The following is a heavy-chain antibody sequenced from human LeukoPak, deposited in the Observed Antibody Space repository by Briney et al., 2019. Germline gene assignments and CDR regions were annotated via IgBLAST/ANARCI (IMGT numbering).Heavy chain of an antibody. V-gene: IGHV4-34*01. CDR2: VNHRGDT. D-gene: IGHD1-1*01. CDR3: ARGPTISETGYLDY. CDR1: GGSFSAYY. J-gene: IGHJ4*03. Sequence: SGTLSLTCAVYGGSFSAYYWSWIRQSPGKGLQWIAEVNHRGDTNYNPSVKGRVTISVDTSKNQFSLKVTSLTAADTAVYYCARGPTISETGYLDYWGQGTLVTVSS.